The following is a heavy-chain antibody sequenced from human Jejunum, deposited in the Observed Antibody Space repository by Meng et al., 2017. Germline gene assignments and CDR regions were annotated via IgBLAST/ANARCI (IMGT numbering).Heavy chain of an antibody. J-gene: IGHJ5*02. CDR1: GGSISTNSYW. D-gene: IGHD6-13*01. V-gene: IGHV4-39*01. CDR2: INYRGNT. CDR3: ARRGIATAVVLFDP. Sequence: QLQLQESGPGLVKPSETLSLSCSVSGGSISTNSYWWAWIRQPPGKGLEWIETINYRGNTYYSPSLKSRVTISVDTSKNQFSLKLNSVTAADTALYYCARRGIATAVVLFDPWGQGTLVTVSS.